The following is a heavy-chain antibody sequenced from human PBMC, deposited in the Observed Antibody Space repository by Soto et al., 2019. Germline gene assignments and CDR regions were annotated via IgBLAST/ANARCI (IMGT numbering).Heavy chain of an antibody. Sequence: SETLSLTCAVSGGSISSGGYSLSWIRQPPGKGLEWIGYIYHSGSTYYNPSLKSRVTISVDRSKNQFSLKLSSVSAADTAVYYCAREVYSSSSSWFDPWGQGTLVTVSS. J-gene: IGHJ5*02. CDR3: AREVYSSSSSWFDP. CDR2: IYHSGST. V-gene: IGHV4-30-2*01. D-gene: IGHD6-6*01. CDR1: GGSISSGGYS.